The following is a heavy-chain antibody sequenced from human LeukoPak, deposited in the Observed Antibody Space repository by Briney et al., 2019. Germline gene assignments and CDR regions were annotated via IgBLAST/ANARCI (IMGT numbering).Heavy chain of an antibody. CDR1: GGSISSYY. Sequence: PSETLSLTCTVSGGSISSYYWSWIRQPPGKGLEWIGEINHSGSTNYNPSLKSRVTISVDTSKNQFSLKLSSVTAADTAVYYCATVLLWFGSKGWFDPWGQGTLVTVSS. CDR2: INHSGST. V-gene: IGHV4-34*01. CDR3: ATVLLWFGSKGWFDP. D-gene: IGHD3-10*01. J-gene: IGHJ5*02.